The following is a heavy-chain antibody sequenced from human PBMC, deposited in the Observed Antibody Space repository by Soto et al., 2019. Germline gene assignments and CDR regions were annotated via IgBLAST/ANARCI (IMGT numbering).Heavy chain of an antibody. CDR3: ARANPYTKSFGNWFDH. D-gene: IGHD2-2*02. CDR2: IIPIFGTT. V-gene: IGHV1-69*01. CDR1: GGSFSDYA. Sequence: QVQLVQSGAEVKKPGSSVKVSCTASGGSFSDYAITWVRQAPGQGLEWMGGIIPIFGTTNYAQNFQGRVTITADESTRTAYMELRSLRSEDTAVYYCARANPYTKSFGNWFDHWGQGTLVTVSS. J-gene: IGHJ5*02.